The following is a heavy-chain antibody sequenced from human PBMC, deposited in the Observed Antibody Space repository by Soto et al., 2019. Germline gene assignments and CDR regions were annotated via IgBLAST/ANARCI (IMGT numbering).Heavy chain of an antibody. CDR3: ARDRWEVLGRSYYGMDV. V-gene: IGHV3-30-3*01. CDR2: ISYDGSNK. Sequence: GGSLRLSCAASGFTFSSYAMHWVRQAPGKGLEWVAVISYDGSNKYYADSVKGRFTISKDNSKNTLYLQMSSLRAEDTAVYYCARDRWEVLGRSYYGMDVWGQGTTVTVSS. CDR1: GFTFSSYA. J-gene: IGHJ6*02. D-gene: IGHD1-26*01.